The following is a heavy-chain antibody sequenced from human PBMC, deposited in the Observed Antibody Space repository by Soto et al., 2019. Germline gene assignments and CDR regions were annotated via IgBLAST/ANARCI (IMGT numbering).Heavy chain of an antibody. CDR1: GFTFSAYW. J-gene: IGHJ4*02. Sequence: GESLTISYAVSGFTFSAYWMHWVRQIPGKGLTWVSRISDDGSTATYADSVKGRFVISRDNAKNSLYLEMNTLRVDDSGLYYCARGPRVSSTGTGAHWGRGTLVTVSS. CDR3: ARGPRVSSTGTGAH. CDR2: ISDDGSTA. V-gene: IGHV3-74*01. D-gene: IGHD1-1*01.